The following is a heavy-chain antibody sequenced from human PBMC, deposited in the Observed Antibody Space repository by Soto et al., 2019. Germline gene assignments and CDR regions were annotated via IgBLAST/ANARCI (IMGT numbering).Heavy chain of an antibody. J-gene: IGHJ5*02. D-gene: IGHD6-19*01. CDR1: GGSISSSSYY. CDR3: ASDIAVAGTPGRWFDP. CDR2: IYYSGST. Sequence: SETLSLTCTVSGGSISSSSYYWGWIRQPPGKGLEWIGSIYYSGSTYYNPSLKSRVTISVDTSKNQFSLKLSSVTAADTAVYYCASDIAVAGTPGRWFDPWGQGTLVTVSS. V-gene: IGHV4-39*01.